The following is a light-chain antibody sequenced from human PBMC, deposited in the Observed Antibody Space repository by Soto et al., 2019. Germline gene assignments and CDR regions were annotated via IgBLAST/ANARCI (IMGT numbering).Light chain of an antibody. CDR1: QDISSY. CDR3: QQLKSYPLS. Sequence: DIQLTQSPSFLSASVGDRVTITCRTSQDISSYLAWYQQKPGKAPQLLISAASTLQSGVPSRFSVSGSGTEFTLTISSLQPEDLATYYCQQLKSYPLSFGGGTKVEI. J-gene: IGKJ4*01. V-gene: IGKV1-9*01. CDR2: AAS.